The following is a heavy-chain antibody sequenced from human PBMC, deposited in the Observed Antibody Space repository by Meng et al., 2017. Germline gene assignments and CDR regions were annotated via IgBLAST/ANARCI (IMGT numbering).Heavy chain of an antibody. CDR2: ISAYNGNT. CDR1: GYTFTSYG. J-gene: IGHJ4*02. CDR3: ARGNYGDYLYYFDY. V-gene: IGHV1-18*01. D-gene: IGHD4-17*01. Sequence: VQVRHYGAELKKPGASVKVSCKASGYTFTSYGISWVRQAPGQGLEWMGWISAYNGNTNSAQKLQGRVTMTTDTSTSTAYMELRSLRSDDTAVYYCARGNYGDYLYYFDYWGQGTLVTVSS.